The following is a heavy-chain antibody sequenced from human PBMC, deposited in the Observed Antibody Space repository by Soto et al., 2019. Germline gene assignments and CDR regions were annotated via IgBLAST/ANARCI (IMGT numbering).Heavy chain of an antibody. CDR1: GGSISSGDYY. CDR2: IYYSGST. D-gene: IGHD3-16*01. Sequence: QVQLQESGPGLVKPSQTLSLTCTVSGGSISSGDYYWSWIRQPPGKGLEWIGFIYYSGSTYYNPSLKSRVTISVDTSKNQFSLKLSSVTAADTAVYYCARDPVGGYNWFDPWGQGTLVTVSS. V-gene: IGHV4-30-4*01. J-gene: IGHJ5*02. CDR3: ARDPVGGYNWFDP.